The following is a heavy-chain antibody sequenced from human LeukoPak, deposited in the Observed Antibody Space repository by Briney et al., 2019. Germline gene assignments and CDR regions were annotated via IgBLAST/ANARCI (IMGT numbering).Heavy chain of an antibody. J-gene: IGHJ6*03. V-gene: IGHV4-34*01. CDR3: AGRPHPRYDRGTYYYYYYMDV. CDR2: INHSGST. Sequence: SETLSLTCTVSGGSISSYYWSWIRQPPGKGLEWIGEINHSGSTNYNPSLKSRVTISVDTSKNQFSLKLSSVTAADTAVYYCAGRPHPRYDRGTYYYYYYMDVWGKGTTVTISS. CDR1: GGSISSYY. D-gene: IGHD3-22*01.